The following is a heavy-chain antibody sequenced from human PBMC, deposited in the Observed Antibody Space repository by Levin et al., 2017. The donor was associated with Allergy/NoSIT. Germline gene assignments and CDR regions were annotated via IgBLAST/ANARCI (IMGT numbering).Heavy chain of an antibody. Sequence: GGSLRLSCAGSGFMFSIYAVHWVRQAPGKGLEWVAIISSDGSNKYYADSVRGRFTISRDNSKNTLFLQLSTLRAEDTALYFCTKDSETRVDTPLVTAFDSWGQGTLVTVSS. CDR3: TKDSETRVDTPLVTAFDS. D-gene: IGHD5-18*01. CDR1: GFMFSIYA. CDR2: ISSDGSNK. V-gene: IGHV3-30-3*01. J-gene: IGHJ4*02.